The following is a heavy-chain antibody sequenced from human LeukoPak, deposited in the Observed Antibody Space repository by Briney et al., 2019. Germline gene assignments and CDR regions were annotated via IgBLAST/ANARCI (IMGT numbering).Heavy chain of an antibody. V-gene: IGHV1-8*01. CDR2: MNPNSGNT. CDR1: GYTFTSYD. Sequence: ASVKVSCKASGYTFTSYDINWVRQATGQGLEWMGWMNPNSGNTGYAQKFQGRVTMTRNTSISTAYMELSSLRSEDTAVYYCARNPSAYGDYVGDNFDYWGQGTLVTVSS. J-gene: IGHJ4*02. D-gene: IGHD4-17*01. CDR3: ARNPSAYGDYVGDNFDY.